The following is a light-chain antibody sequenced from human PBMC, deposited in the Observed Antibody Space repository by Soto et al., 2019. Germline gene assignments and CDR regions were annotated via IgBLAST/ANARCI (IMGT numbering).Light chain of an antibody. CDR2: EVS. CDR1: SSDVGGYNY. V-gene: IGLV2-8*01. CDR3: SSYGGSPLGV. J-gene: IGLJ3*02. Sequence: QSALTQPPSASGSPGQSVTISCTGTSSDVGGYNYVSWYQQHPGRAPKLMIYEVSKWPSGVPDRFSGSKSGNTASLTVSGLQAEDEADYYCSSYGGSPLGVFGGGTKLTVL.